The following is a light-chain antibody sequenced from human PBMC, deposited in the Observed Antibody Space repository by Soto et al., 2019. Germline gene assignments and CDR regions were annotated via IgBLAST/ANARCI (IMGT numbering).Light chain of an antibody. CDR3: QQRSNWLS. CDR1: QSVSVY. Sequence: EIVLTQSPATQSLSPGERATLSCRASQSVSVYVAWYQQKPGQAPRLLIYDASNRAAGTPARFSGSGSGTDFTLTISSLEPEDFAVYYCQQRSNWLSFGGGSKVEIK. V-gene: IGKV3-11*01. CDR2: DAS. J-gene: IGKJ4*01.